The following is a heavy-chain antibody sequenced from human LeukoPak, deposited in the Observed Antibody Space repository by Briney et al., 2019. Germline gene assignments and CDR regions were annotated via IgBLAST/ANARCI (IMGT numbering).Heavy chain of an antibody. D-gene: IGHD2/OR15-2a*01. J-gene: IGHJ1*01. V-gene: IGHV4-59*01. CDR3: AQKAPFSPAYSQQ. CDR2: IYHSGTT. CDR1: GGSITSYF. Sequence: KPSETLSLTCTVSGGSITSYFWTWIRQPPGKGLEWIGYIYHSGTTNYNPSLKSRATISADTSKSQFSLKLSSVTAAGTAVYYCAQKAPFSPAYSQQWGQGTLVTVSS.